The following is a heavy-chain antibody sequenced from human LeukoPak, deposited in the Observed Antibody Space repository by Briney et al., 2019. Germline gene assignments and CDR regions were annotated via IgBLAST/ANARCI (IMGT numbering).Heavy chain of an antibody. Sequence: GGSLRLSCAASGFTFSNYWMHWVRHAPGKALVWVSRIHSDGSTTIYADTVKGRFTISRDNAKNTLYLQMNSLRAEDTAVYYCARATTPSLVVAGNYWGQGTLVTVSS. CDR1: GFTFSNYW. D-gene: IGHD6-19*01. CDR2: IHSDGSTT. CDR3: ARATTPSLVVAGNY. V-gene: IGHV3-74*01. J-gene: IGHJ4*02.